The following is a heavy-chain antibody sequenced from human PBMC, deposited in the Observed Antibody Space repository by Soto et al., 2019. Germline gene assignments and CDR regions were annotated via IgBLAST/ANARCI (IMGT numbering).Heavy chain of an antibody. CDR2: IIPIFGTT. CDR3: ATSRPQLVVPEPIPWDAFDI. CDR1: GGTVGSSA. V-gene: IGHV1-69*13. Sequence: GASVKVSCKASGGTVGSSAISWVRQAPGQGLEWMGGIIPIFGTTKYAQKFQGRVKISADESTSTGSLELSSLRSDDTAVYYCATSRPQLVVPEPIPWDAFDIWGQGTLVTVSS. J-gene: IGHJ3*02. D-gene: IGHD2-2*01.